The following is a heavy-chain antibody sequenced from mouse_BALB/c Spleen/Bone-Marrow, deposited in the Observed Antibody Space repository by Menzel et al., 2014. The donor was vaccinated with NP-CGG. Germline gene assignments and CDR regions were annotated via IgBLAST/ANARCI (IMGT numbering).Heavy chain of an antibody. V-gene: IGHV1S81*02. J-gene: IGHJ3*01. Sequence: QVQLQQSGAELMKPGASVKLSCKASGYTFTNYFMYWVKQRPGQGLEWIGEINPNNGGTNFNENFKSKATLTLDKSSSTAYMQLSSLTSEDCAVYYCTRSGPGFAYWGHGTLVTVSA. CDR2: INPNNGGT. CDR1: GYTFTNYF. CDR3: TRSGPGFAY.